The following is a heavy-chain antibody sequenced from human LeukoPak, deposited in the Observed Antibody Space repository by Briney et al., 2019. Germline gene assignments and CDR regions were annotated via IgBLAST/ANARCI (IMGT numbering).Heavy chain of an antibody. CDR2: IKQDGSEK. Sequence: GGSLRLSCAASGFTFSSYWMSWVRQAPGKGLEWVANIKQDGSEKYYVDSVKGRFTISRDNAKNSLYLQMNSLRAEDTAVYYCARDRYYGSGSFDAFDIWGQGTMVTVSS. CDR1: GFTFSSYW. CDR3: ARDRYYGSGSFDAFDI. J-gene: IGHJ3*02. V-gene: IGHV3-7*01. D-gene: IGHD3-10*01.